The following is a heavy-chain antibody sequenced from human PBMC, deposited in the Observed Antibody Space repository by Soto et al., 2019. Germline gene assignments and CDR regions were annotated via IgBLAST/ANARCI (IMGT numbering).Heavy chain of an antibody. CDR3: AKEQPQQLGYFDY. D-gene: IGHD6-13*01. CDR1: GFTVTNYV. Sequence: GGSLRLSCAVSGFTVTNYVMHWVRQAPGKGLEWVSAISGSGGSTYYADSVKGRFTISRDNSKNTLYLQMNSLRAEDTAVYYCAKEQPQQLGYFDYWGQGTLVTVSS. V-gene: IGHV3-23*01. J-gene: IGHJ4*02. CDR2: ISGSGGST.